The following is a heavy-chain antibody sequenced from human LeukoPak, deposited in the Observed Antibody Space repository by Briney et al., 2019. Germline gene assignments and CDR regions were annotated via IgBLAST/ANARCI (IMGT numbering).Heavy chain of an antibody. D-gene: IGHD3-3*01. Sequence: SQTLSLTCAISGDSVSSNSVAWNWITQSPSRGLEWLGRTYYRSKWYNDYAVYVKSRITINPDTSKIQFSLQLNSVTPEDTAVYSCGRGGYCDFWSGYRNWFDPWGQGTMVTVSS. V-gene: IGHV6-1*01. CDR3: GRGGYCDFWSGYRNWFDP. CDR1: GDSVSSNSVA. J-gene: IGHJ5*02. CDR2: TYYRSKWYN.